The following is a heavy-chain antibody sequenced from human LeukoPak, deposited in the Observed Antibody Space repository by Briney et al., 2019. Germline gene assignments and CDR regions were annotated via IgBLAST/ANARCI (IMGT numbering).Heavy chain of an antibody. D-gene: IGHD6-19*01. J-gene: IGHJ5*02. CDR2: INPSGGST. CDR1: GYTFTSYY. CDR3: ARERIAVAGTNWFDP. Sequence: ASVKVSCKASGYTFTSYYMHWVRQAPGQGLEWMGIINPSGGSTSYAQKFQGRVTMTRDTPTSTVYMELSSLRSEDTAVYYCARERIAVAGTNWFDPWGQGTLVTVSS. V-gene: IGHV1-46*01.